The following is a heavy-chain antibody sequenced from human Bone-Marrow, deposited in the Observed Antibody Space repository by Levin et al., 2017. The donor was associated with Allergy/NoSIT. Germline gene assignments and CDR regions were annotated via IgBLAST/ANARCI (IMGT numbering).Heavy chain of an antibody. V-gene: IGHV4-61*01. D-gene: IGHD3-10*01. CDR2: IYYSGST. CDR3: ARDRWFGELYYYYGMDV. CDR1: GGSVSSGSYY. J-gene: IGHJ6*02. Sequence: PSETLSLTCTVSGGSVSSGSYYWSWIRQPPGKGLEWIGYIYYSGSTNYNPSLKSRVTISVDTSKNQFSLKLSSVTAADTAVYYCARDRWFGELYYYYGMDVWGQGTTVTVSS.